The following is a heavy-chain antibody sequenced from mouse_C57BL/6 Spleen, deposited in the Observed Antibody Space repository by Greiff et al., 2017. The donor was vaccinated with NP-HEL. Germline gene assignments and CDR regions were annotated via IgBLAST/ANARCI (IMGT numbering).Heavy chain of an antibody. CDR3: ARDGSRNYAMDY. CDR1: GFTFSDYY. D-gene: IGHD1-1*01. Sequence: DVHLVESEGGLVQPGSSMKLSCTASGFTFSDYYMAWVRQVPEKGLEWVANINYDGSSTYYLDSLKSRFIISRDNAKNILYLQMSSLKSEDTATYYCARDGSRNYAMDYWGQGTSVTVSS. V-gene: IGHV5-16*01. CDR2: INYDGSST. J-gene: IGHJ4*01.